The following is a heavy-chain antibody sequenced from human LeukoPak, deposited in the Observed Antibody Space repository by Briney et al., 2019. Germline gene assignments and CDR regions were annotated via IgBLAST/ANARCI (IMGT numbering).Heavy chain of an antibody. CDR2: IYHSGST. V-gene: IGHV4-59*08. CDR3: ARHSFDSGGYYVD. D-gene: IGHD3-22*01. J-gene: IGHJ1*01. CDR1: GGSISSYY. Sequence: SETLSLTCTVSGGSISSYYWSWIRQPPGKGLEWIGYIYHSGSTNYNPSLKSRVTISVDTSTNQFSLKMRSVTAADTAVYYRARHSFDSGGYYVDWGQGTLVTVSS.